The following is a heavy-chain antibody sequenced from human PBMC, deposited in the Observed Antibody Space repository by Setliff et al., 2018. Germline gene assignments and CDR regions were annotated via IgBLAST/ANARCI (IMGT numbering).Heavy chain of an antibody. CDR1: GFTFDDYG. J-gene: IGHJ6*03. Sequence: TGGSLRLSCAASGFTFDDYGMSWVRQAPGKGLEWVSGLKWNGGSTRYADSVKGRFTISRDNAKNSLYLQMYSLRAEDTALYYCARAHSDYHYMDVWGKGTTVTVSS. CDR3: ARAHSDYHYMDV. D-gene: IGHD3-10*01. V-gene: IGHV3-20*04. CDR2: LKWNGGST.